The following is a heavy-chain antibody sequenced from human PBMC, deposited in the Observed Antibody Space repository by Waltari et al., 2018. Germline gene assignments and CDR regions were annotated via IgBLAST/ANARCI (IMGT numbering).Heavy chain of an antibody. V-gene: IGHV4-38-2*01. CDR3: ARQGMGGAFDI. CDR1: GYSISSGYY. Sequence: QVQLQESGPGLVKPSETLSLTCAVSGYSISSGYYWGWIRQPPGKGLEWIGSSYHSGRPYYNPSLKSRVTISVDTSKNQFSLKLSSVTAADTAVYYCARQGMGGAFDIWGQGTMVTVSS. CDR2: SYHSGRP. D-gene: IGHD1-26*01. J-gene: IGHJ3*02.